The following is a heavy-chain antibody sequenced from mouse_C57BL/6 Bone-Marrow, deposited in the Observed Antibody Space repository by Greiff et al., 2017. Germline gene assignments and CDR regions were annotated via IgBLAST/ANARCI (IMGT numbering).Heavy chain of an antibody. CDR3: VRHGGAYYAMDY. Sequence: EVQLVESGGGLVQPKGSLKLSCAASGFSFNTYAMNWVRQAPGQGMEWVARIRSKSNNYATYHADSVKDRFTISRDDSETMLYLQMNNLKTEDTAMYYCVRHGGAYYAMDYWGQGTSVTVSS. CDR1: GFSFNTYA. J-gene: IGHJ4*01. CDR2: IRSKSNNYAT. V-gene: IGHV10-1*01.